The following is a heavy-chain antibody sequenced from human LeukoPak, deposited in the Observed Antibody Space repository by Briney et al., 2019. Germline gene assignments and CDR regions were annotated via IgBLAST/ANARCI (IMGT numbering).Heavy chain of an antibody. CDR2: INPKSGGT. V-gene: IGHV1-2*02. Sequence: SVKVSCKASGYTFTGYYMHWVRQAPGQGLDWMGWINPKSGGTNYAQKFQGRVTMTRDTSISTAYMELSRLRSDDTAVYYCARAGRGYYGWGSYYTYYFDYWGQGTLVTVSS. CDR3: ARAGRGYYGWGSYYTYYFDY. CDR1: GYTFTGYY. J-gene: IGHJ4*02. D-gene: IGHD3-10*01.